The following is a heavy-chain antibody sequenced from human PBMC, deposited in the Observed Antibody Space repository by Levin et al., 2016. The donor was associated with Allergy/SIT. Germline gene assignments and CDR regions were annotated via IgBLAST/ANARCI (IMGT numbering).Heavy chain of an antibody. CDR3: ARVTGTGAFDI. CDR2: IFSDGST. V-gene: IGHV3-53*01. Sequence: VRQAPGKGLEWVSVIFSDGSTYYTDSVKGRFTISRDNSKNTLYLQMNSLRAGDTAVYYCARVTGTGAFDIWGQGTMVTVSS. D-gene: IGHD1/OR15-1a*01. J-gene: IGHJ3*02.